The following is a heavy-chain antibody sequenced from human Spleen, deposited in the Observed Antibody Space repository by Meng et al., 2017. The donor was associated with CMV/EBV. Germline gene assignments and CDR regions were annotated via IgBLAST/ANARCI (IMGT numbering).Heavy chain of an antibody. V-gene: IGHV1-69*05. CDR1: AGTFSSYA. J-gene: IGHJ4*02. CDR2: IIPIFGTA. Sequence: QVQLVQSGAEVTKPGSSVKGSSKAYAGTFSSYAISWVRQAPGQGLEWMGGIIPIFGTANYAQKFQGRVTISTDESTSTAYMELSSLRSEDTAVYYCIAAQDYWGQGTLVTVSS. CDR3: IAAQDY. D-gene: IGHD6-13*01.